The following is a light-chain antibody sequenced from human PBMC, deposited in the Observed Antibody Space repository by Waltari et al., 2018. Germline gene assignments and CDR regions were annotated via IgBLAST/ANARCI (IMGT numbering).Light chain of an antibody. Sequence: SYELTQPPSVSVSPGQTARITCSGDALPKKYAYWYQHKSGQAPVLFIHEDSKRPSGIPGRFCGASSVTTATLTISGAQVEDEADYYCYSTDSSGHDRVFGGGTKLTVL. CDR2: EDS. V-gene: IGLV3-10*01. CDR1: ALPKKY. J-gene: IGLJ3*02. CDR3: YSTDSSGHDRV.